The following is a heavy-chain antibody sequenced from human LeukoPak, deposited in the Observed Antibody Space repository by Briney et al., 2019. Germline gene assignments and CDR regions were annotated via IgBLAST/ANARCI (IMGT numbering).Heavy chain of an antibody. Sequence: GGSLRLSCAASGFTFSSYAMSWVRQAPGKGLEWVSVLYRDGSTYYADSVKGRFTISRDNSKNTLYLQMNSLRVEDTAVYYCARDRGGRLGFDWGQGTLVTVSS. CDR1: GFTFSSYA. CDR3: ARDRGGRLGFD. D-gene: IGHD3-10*01. CDR2: LYRDGST. J-gene: IGHJ4*02. V-gene: IGHV3-53*01.